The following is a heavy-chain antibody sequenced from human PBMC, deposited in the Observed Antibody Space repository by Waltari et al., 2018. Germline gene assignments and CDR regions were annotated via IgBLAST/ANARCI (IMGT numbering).Heavy chain of an antibody. CDR1: GYSISSGYY. J-gene: IGHJ4*02. CDR3: ASLDVRLRAHHDY. CDR2: IYHSGST. Sequence: QVQPQESGPGLVKPSETLSLTCAVSGYSISSGYYWGWIRQPPGKGLEWIGSIYHSGSTYYNPSLKSRVTISVDTSKNQFSLKLSSVTAADTAVYYCASLDVRLRAHHDYWGQGTLVTVSS. D-gene: IGHD4-17*01. V-gene: IGHV4-38-2*01.